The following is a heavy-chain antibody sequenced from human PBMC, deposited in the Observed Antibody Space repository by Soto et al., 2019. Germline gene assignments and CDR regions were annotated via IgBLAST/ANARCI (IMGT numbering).Heavy chain of an antibody. D-gene: IGHD5-12*01. J-gene: IGHJ4*02. CDR1: GFTFSSYS. Sequence: PGGSLRLSCAASGFTFSSYSMNWVRQAPGKGLEWVSYISSSSSTIYYADSVKGRFTISRDNAKNSLYLQMNSLRAEDTAVYYCARDERSGYDYSDYWGQGTLVTVSS. V-gene: IGHV3-48*01. CDR2: ISSSSSTI. CDR3: ARDERSGYDYSDY.